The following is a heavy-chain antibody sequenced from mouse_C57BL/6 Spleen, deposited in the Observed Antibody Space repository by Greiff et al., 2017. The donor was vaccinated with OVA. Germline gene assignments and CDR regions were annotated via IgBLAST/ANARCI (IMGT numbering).Heavy chain of an antibody. CDR2: IYPGDGDT. Sequence: QVQLKQSGPELVKPGASVKISCKASGYAFSSSWMNWVKQRPGKGLEWIGRIYPGDGDTNYNGKFKGKATLTADKSSSTAYIQLSSLTSEDSAVYFCARYGYDTYYFDYWGQGTTLTVS. CDR3: ARYGYDTYYFDY. D-gene: IGHD2-2*01. J-gene: IGHJ2*01. V-gene: IGHV1-82*01. CDR1: GYAFSSSW.